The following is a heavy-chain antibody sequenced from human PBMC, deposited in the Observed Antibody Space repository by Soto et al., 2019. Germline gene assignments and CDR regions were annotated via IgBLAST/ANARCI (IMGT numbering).Heavy chain of an antibody. CDR1: GYAFTTYG. D-gene: IGHD3-16*01. Sequence: QVHLVQSGAEVKKPGASVKVSCKGSGYAFTTYGITWVRQAPGQGLEWMGWISAHNGNTNYAQKLQGRVTVTRDTATGTADMGLRSLRSSDPAVYYCASGGDGDDWGWGAVVAVAS. J-gene: IGHJ4*02. CDR2: ISAHNGNT. V-gene: IGHV1-18*01. CDR3: ASGGDGDD.